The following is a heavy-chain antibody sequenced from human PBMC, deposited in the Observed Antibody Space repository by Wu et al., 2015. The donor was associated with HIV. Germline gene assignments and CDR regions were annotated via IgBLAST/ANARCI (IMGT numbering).Heavy chain of an antibody. CDR2: IIPTDGTT. Sequence: QVQLEQSGAEVKKPGSSVRVSCKPSEGIFTTYGLSWVRQAPGQGLEWMGRIIPTDGTTNYAQKFRDRITIIADQSTTTVYMELNGLRSEDTAVYFCARSYNGSPVYFDLWGRGTCSLSPQ. D-gene: IGHD1-26*01. CDR3: ARSYNGSPVYFDL. CDR1: EGIFTTYG. V-gene: IGHV1-69*11. J-gene: IGHJ2*01.